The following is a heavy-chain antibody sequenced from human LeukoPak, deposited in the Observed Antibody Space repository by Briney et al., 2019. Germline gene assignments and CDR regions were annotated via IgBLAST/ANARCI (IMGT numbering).Heavy chain of an antibody. D-gene: IGHD3-16*01. CDR2: ISAYNGNT. J-gene: IGHJ6*03. CDR1: GYTFTSYD. V-gene: IGHV1-18*01. CDR3: ARWGKGVPCKPYYYYMAV. Sequence: GASVKVSCKASGYTFTSYDINWVRRAPGQGLEWMGWISAYNGNTNYAQKFQGRVTMTADTSTSTAYMELRRLRSDDTAVYYCARWGKGVPCKPYYYYMAVWGKGTTVTISS.